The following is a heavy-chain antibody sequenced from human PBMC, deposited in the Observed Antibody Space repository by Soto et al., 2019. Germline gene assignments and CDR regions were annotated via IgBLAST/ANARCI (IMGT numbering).Heavy chain of an antibody. Sequence: QVVLVQSGAEVKKPGDSVKVSCKSSGYKFTDYYIHWVRQAPGQGPEWMGWVNPKRGDAVYAQKFQGWVTMTRDTAPTTAYLEVNRLKPDDTAVYFCARDPALPGRYWYFDLWGRGTLVTVSS. V-gene: IGHV1-2*04. CDR1: GYKFTDYY. CDR3: ARDPALPGRYWYFDL. D-gene: IGHD2-2*01. J-gene: IGHJ2*01. CDR2: VNPKRGDA.